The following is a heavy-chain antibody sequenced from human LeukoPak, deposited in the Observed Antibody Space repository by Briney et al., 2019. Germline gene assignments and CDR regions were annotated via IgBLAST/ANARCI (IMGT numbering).Heavy chain of an antibody. J-gene: IGHJ4*02. V-gene: IGHV1-2*02. CDR1: GYTFTVYY. D-gene: IGHD3-10*01. CDR2: INPNSGGT. Sequence: ASVTVSFTASGYTFTVYYMHWVRQAPGQGLEWMGWINPNSGGTNYAQKFQGRVTMTRDTSISTAYMELSRLRSDDTAVYYCARCLGSGSYYPPDYWGQGTLVTVSS. CDR3: ARCLGSGSYYPPDY.